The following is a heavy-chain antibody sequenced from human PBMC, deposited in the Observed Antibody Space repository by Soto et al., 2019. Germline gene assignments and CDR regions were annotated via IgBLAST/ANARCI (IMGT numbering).Heavy chain of an antibody. D-gene: IGHD6-13*01. Sequence: LSLTCAISGASVSGNSAAWNWIRQSPSRGLEWLGRTYYRSKWYNDYAVSVKSRITVTPDTSKNQFSLHLNSVTPEDTAVYYCARVDRLDEDTQLLLPNWFDPWGQGTLVTVSS. CDR3: ARVDRLDEDTQLLLPNWFDP. J-gene: IGHJ5*02. CDR1: GASVSGNSAA. CDR2: TYYRSKWYN. V-gene: IGHV6-1*01.